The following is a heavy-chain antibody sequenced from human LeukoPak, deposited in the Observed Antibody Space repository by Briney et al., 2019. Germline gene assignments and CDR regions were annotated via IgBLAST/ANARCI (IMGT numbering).Heavy chain of an antibody. V-gene: IGHV4-61*01. Sequence: NTSETLSLTCTVSGGSVSSGSYYWSWIRQPPGKGLEWIGYIYYSGSTNYNPSLKSRVTISVDTSKNQFSLKPSSVTAADTAVYYCARTVGGYYDSSGYYNDYWGQGTLVTVSS. CDR1: GGSVSSGSYY. CDR2: IYYSGST. D-gene: IGHD3-22*01. CDR3: ARTVGGYYDSSGYYNDY. J-gene: IGHJ4*02.